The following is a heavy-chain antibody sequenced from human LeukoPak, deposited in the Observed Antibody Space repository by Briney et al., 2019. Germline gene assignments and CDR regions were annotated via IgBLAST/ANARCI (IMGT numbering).Heavy chain of an antibody. J-gene: IGHJ4*02. CDR1: GYSFTVYY. Sequence: GASVKLSCTASGYSFTVYYIDRVRDAPGQGFGWMGWINTNDGDANYAQKFQGRVAMTRDTSTSTAHMDVSRLRSDDPAVYYCARANFLYCSSSTCLFDYWGQGTLVTVSS. D-gene: IGHD2-2*01. V-gene: IGHV1-2*02. CDR2: INTNDGDA. CDR3: ARANFLYCSSSTCLFDY.